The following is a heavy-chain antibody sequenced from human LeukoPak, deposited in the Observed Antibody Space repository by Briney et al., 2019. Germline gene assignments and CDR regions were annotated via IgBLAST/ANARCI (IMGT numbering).Heavy chain of an antibody. CDR3: ARVGRRAAAGTPFDY. V-gene: IGHV1-2*02. CDR1: GYTFTSYD. J-gene: IGHJ4*02. Sequence: ASVKVSCKASGYTFTSYDINWVRQAPGQGLEWMGWISPNSGATNYAQKFQGRVTMTRDTSISTAYMELSRLRSDDTAVYYCARVGRRAAAGTPFDYWGQGTLVTVSS. CDR2: ISPNSGAT. D-gene: IGHD6-13*01.